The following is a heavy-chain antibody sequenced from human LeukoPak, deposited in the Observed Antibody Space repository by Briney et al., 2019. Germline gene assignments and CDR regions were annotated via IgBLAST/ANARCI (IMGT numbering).Heavy chain of an antibody. J-gene: IGHJ3*02. V-gene: IGHV1-46*01. D-gene: IGHD3-10*01. Sequence: ASVKVSCKASGYTFTSYYMHWVRQAPGQGLEWMGIINPSGGSTSYAQKFQGRATMTRDTSTSTVYMELSSLRSEDTAVYYCARVYRELLVPPDIWGQGTMVTVSS. CDR1: GYTFTSYY. CDR3: ARVYRELLVPPDI. CDR2: INPSGGST.